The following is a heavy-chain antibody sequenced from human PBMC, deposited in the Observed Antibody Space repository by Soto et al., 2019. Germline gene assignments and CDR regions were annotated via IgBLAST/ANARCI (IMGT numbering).Heavy chain of an antibody. V-gene: IGHV1-46*01. CDR1: GYTFTSYY. CDR2: INPSGGST. Sequence: QVQLVQSGAEVKKPGASVKVSCKASGYTFTSYYMHWVRQAPGQGLEWMGIINPSGGSTSYAQKFRGRVTMTRDTSTSTVYMELSSLRSEDTAVYYCARDRTAGSDYYYYGMDVWGQGTTVTVSS. J-gene: IGHJ6*02. D-gene: IGHD2-21*02. CDR3: ARDRTAGSDYYYYGMDV.